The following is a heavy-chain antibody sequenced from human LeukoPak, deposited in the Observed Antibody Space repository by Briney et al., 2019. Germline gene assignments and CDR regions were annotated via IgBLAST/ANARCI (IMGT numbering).Heavy chain of an antibody. V-gene: IGHV3-23*01. CDR1: GFTFSSYA. CDR2: ISGSGGST. J-gene: IGHJ4*02. D-gene: IGHD6-6*01. Sequence: GGSLRLSCAASGFTFSSYAMSWVRQAPGKGLEWVSAISGSGGSTYYADSVKGRFTISRDNSKNTLYLQMNSLRAEDTAVYYCARDFRQLSACYWGQGTLVTVSS. CDR3: ARDFRQLSACY.